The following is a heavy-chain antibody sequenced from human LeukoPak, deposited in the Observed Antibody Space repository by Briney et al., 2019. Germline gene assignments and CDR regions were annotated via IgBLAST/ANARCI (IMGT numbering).Heavy chain of an antibody. Sequence: PSETLSLTCTVSGYAISSGHYWGWIRQPPGKGLEWIGNIWHSGIAYYNSSLRSRVTISVDTSKNQFSLKLNSVTAADTAVYYCAREGGSYRWLDYWGQGTLVTVSS. V-gene: IGHV4-38-2*02. CDR2: IWHSGIA. CDR3: AREGGSYRWLDY. CDR1: GYAISSGHY. D-gene: IGHD1-26*01. J-gene: IGHJ4*02.